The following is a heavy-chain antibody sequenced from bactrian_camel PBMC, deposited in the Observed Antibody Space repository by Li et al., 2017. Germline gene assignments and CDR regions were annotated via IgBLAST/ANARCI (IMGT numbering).Heavy chain of an antibody. CDR1: GFTLNDHD. D-gene: IGHD5*01. Sequence: HVQLVESGGGSVEAGGSLRLSCTASGFTLNDHDMGWYRQVPGNECELISTLSTDGSTYYGDSVKGRFTISLDNAKNTVYLQMNSLKPEDTAMYSCAADAGSCLGRYTWTSTYRYDYWGQGTQVTVS. CDR3: AADAGSCLGRYTWTSTYRYDY. J-gene: IGHJ4*01. CDR2: LSTDGST. V-gene: IGHV3S53*01.